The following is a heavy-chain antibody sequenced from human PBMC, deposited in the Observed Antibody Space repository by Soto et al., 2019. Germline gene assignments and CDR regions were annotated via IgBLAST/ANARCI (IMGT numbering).Heavy chain of an antibody. J-gene: IGHJ3*02. V-gene: IGHV5-51*01. CDR3: ARPGSGYSSGWRAFDI. CDR1: GYSFTSYW. D-gene: IGHD6-19*01. Sequence: GDSLRISFKGSGYSFTSYWIGWVRQMPGKGLEWMGIIYPGDSDTRYSPSFQGQVTISADKSISTAYLQWSSLKASDTAMYYCARPGSGYSSGWRAFDIWGQGTMVTVS. CDR2: IYPGDSDT.